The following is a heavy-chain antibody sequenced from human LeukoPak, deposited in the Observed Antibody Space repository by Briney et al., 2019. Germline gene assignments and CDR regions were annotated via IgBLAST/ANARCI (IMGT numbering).Heavy chain of an antibody. Sequence: GRSLRLSCAASGFTFSNYGLHWVRQPPGKGLEWVAVISYDGGNKHYVDSVKGRFSISRDNSKNTLYLQVNSLRAEDTAVYYCAKDSEDTSGYYYYQARYYFDYWGQGTLVTVSS. CDR3: AKDSEDTSGYYYYQARYYFDY. CDR2: ISYDGGNK. V-gene: IGHV3-30*18. CDR1: GFTFSNYG. J-gene: IGHJ4*02. D-gene: IGHD3-22*01.